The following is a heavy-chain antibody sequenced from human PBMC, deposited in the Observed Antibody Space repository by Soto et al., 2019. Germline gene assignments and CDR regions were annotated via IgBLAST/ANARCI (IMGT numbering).Heavy chain of an antibody. CDR3: AKGDRNSGWIS. D-gene: IGHD6-19*01. CDR2: INYSGGHT. J-gene: IGHJ4*02. Sequence: EVQLLESGGGLVQPGGSLRLSCAASGFTFSSYTMSWVRQAPGKGLEWVSAINYSGGHTNYAVSVKGRFTISRDNSKNTLFLQMNSLRAEDTAIYYCAKGDRNSGWISWGQGTLVTVSS. CDR1: GFTFSSYT. V-gene: IGHV3-23*01.